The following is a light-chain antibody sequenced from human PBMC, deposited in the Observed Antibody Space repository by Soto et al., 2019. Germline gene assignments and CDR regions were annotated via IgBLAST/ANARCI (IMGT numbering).Light chain of an antibody. CDR1: QSITMY. J-gene: IGKJ1*01. V-gene: IGKV1-39*01. CDR3: QQRYNTPQT. Sequence: DIQMTQSPSSLSAYVADRATITCRASQSITMYLNWYRQKSGKAPQLLIYDTSTFGSVLPPRCTGSGSGTDFTLTITSLQLEEAETYYCQQRYNTPQTFGQGTKVEIK. CDR2: DTS.